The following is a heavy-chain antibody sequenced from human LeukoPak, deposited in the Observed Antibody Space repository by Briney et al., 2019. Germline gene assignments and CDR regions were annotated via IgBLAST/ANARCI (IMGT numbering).Heavy chain of an antibody. CDR2: ISGSGGHT. Sequence: GGSLRLSCAASGFTFSSYAMGWVRQAPGKGPEWVSSISGSGGHTYFADSVKGRFTISRDNSKNTLDLQMNSLKVEDTAVYYCAKFRYHSNDNNYLDFNYWGQGTLVTVSS. V-gene: IGHV3-23*01. D-gene: IGHD3-22*01. CDR1: GFTFSSYA. J-gene: IGHJ4*02. CDR3: AKFRYHSNDNNYLDFNY.